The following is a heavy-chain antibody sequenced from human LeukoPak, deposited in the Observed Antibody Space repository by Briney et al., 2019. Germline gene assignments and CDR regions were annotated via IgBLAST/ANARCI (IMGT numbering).Heavy chain of an antibody. D-gene: IGHD4-17*01. Sequence: GGSLRLSCAASGFTFSSYWMSWVRQAPGKGLEWVANIKQDGSEKYYVDSVKGRFTISRDNAKNSLYLQMNSLRAEDTAVYYCAKGSTVSPAGYYGMDVWGQGATVTVSS. CDR2: IKQDGSEK. V-gene: IGHV3-7*03. J-gene: IGHJ6*02. CDR1: GFTFSSYW. CDR3: AKGSTVSPAGYYGMDV.